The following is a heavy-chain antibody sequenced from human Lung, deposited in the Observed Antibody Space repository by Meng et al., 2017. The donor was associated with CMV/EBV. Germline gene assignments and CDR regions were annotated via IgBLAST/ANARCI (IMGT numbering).Heavy chain of an antibody. V-gene: IGHV2-5*02. Sequence: QITLKESGPTLVPPTXPLTLTXPFSGFSLSTSGVGVGWIRQPPGKALEWLALIYWDDDKRYSPSLKSRLTITKDTSKNQVVLTMTSMDPVDTATYYCAHRPTLRNSYDLFDYGGHGTLVTVSS. D-gene: IGHD4-17*01. CDR3: AHRPTLRNSYDLFDY. J-gene: IGHJ4*01. CDR2: IYWDDDK. CDR1: GFSLSTSGVG.